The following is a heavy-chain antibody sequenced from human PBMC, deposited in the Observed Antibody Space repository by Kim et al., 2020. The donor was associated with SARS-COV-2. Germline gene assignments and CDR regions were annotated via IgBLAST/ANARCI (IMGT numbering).Heavy chain of an antibody. Sequence: SETLSLTCAVYGGSFSGYYWSWIRQPPGKGLEWIGEINHSGSTNYNPSLKSRVTISVDTSKNQFSLKLSSVTAADTAVYYCARGSSFRRPLDYWGQGTLV. CDR2: INHSGST. CDR3: ARGSSFRRPLDY. CDR1: GGSFSGYY. D-gene: IGHD1-26*01. V-gene: IGHV4-34*01. J-gene: IGHJ4*02.